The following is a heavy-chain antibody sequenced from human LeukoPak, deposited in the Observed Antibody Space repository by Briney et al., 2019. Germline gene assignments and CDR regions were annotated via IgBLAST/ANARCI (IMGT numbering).Heavy chain of an antibody. Sequence: SVKVSCKASGGTFISYAISWVRQAPGQGLEWMGGIIPIFGTANYAQKFQGRVTITADESTSTAYMELSSLRSEDTAVYYCARSNIVVVPAAVDPDYYYGMDVWGQGTTVTVSS. CDR2: IIPIFGTA. J-gene: IGHJ6*02. CDR1: GGTFISYA. CDR3: ARSNIVVVPAAVDPDYYYGMDV. V-gene: IGHV1-69*13. D-gene: IGHD2-2*01.